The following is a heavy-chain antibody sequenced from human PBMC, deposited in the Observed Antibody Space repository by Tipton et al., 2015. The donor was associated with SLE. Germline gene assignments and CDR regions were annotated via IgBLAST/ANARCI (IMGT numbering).Heavy chain of an antibody. CDR1: GGSISSGGYY. V-gene: IGHV4-31*03. CDR2: IYHSGST. J-gene: IGHJ4*02. D-gene: IGHD6-19*01. Sequence: TLSLTCTVSGGSISSGGYYWSWIRQHPGKGLEWIGYIYHSGSTNYNPSLKSRVTISVDKSKNQFSLKLSSVTAADTAVYYCARVPVAGTGYDYWGQGTLVTVSS. CDR3: ARVPVAGTGYDY.